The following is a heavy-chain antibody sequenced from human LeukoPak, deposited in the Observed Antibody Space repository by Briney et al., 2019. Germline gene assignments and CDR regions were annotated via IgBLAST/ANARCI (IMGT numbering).Heavy chain of an antibody. D-gene: IGHD3-22*01. CDR1: GFTFSSYW. Sequence: GGSRRLSCAASGFTFSSYWMSWVRQAPGRGLEWVANIKQDGSEKYYVDSVKGRFTISRDNAKNSLYLQMNSLRAEDTAVYYCARLHYIYYDRDNWFDPWGQGALVTVSS. CDR2: IKQDGSEK. V-gene: IGHV3-7*01. J-gene: IGHJ5*02. CDR3: ARLHYIYYDRDNWFDP.